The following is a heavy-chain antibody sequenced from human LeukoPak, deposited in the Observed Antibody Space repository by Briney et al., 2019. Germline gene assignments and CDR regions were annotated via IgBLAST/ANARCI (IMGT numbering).Heavy chain of an antibody. CDR3: TRECSSWCAYYYYGMDV. CDR2: IRSKANSYAT. CDR1: GFTFSGSA. Sequence: GGSLRLSCAASGFTFSGSAMHWVRQASGKGLEWVGRIRSKANSYATAYAASVKGRFTISRDDSKNTAYLQMNSLKTEDTAVYYCTRECSSWCAYYYYGMDVWGQGTTVTVSS. D-gene: IGHD6-13*01. V-gene: IGHV3-73*01. J-gene: IGHJ6*02.